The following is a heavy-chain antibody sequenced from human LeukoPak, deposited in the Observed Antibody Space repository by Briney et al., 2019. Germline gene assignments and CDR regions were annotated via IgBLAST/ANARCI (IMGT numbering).Heavy chain of an antibody. CDR1: GYTFTNYG. V-gene: IGHV1-18*01. Sequence: ASVKVSCKASGYTFTNYGIRWLRQAPGQGLKWMGWISAYNGKTDYAQTLQGRVTMTIDTSTNTAYMELSSLRSDDTAVYYCARDARQGLPNNWFDPWGQGTLVTVSS. D-gene: IGHD6-19*01. CDR2: ISAYNGKT. J-gene: IGHJ5*02. CDR3: ARDARQGLPNNWFDP.